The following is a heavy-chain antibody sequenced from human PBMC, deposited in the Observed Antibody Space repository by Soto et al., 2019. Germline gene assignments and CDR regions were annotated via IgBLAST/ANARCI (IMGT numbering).Heavy chain of an antibody. J-gene: IGHJ5*02. CDR3: ARDDYKDGGNNWFDP. V-gene: IGHV4-4*07. D-gene: IGHD3-16*01. Sequence: SETLSLTCTVSGGSITNYHWSWIRQPAGKGLEWIGRIYTKERTNYNLSFRNRVTMSVDTSKNQFSPKLDAVTAADTAVYYYARDDYKDGGNNWFDPWGQGTLVTVSS. CDR2: IYTKERT. CDR1: GGSITNYH.